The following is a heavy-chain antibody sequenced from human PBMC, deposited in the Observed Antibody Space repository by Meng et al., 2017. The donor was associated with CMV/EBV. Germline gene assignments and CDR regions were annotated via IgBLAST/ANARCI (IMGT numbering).Heavy chain of an antibody. CDR1: GGSISSYY. CDR2: IYYSGST. V-gene: IGHV4-59*01. J-gene: IGHJ5*02. D-gene: IGHD3-10*02. Sequence: QVQLQESGPGLVKPSETLSLTCTASGGSISSYYWSWIRQPPGKGLEWIGYIYYSGSTNYNPSLKSRVTISVDTSKNQFSLKLSSVTAADMAVYYCARDSRFGLDPWGQGTLVTVSS. CDR3: ARDSRFGLDP.